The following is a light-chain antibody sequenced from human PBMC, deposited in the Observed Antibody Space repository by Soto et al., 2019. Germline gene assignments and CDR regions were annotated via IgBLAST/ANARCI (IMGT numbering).Light chain of an antibody. V-gene: IGKV3-20*01. Sequence: EIVLTQSPGTLSLSPGERATLSCRASQSVSSSYLAWYQQKPGQAPRLLIYGASSRATGIPDRFSGSVSGTDFTLTIGRLEPEDFAMYYCQQYASSLPTFGQGTKVDI. CDR1: QSVSSSY. CDR3: QQYASSLPT. CDR2: GAS. J-gene: IGKJ1*01.